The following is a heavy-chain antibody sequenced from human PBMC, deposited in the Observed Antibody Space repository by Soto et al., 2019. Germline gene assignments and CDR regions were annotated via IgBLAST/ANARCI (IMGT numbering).Heavy chain of an antibody. CDR3: SRDLNYGSGSYEGMDV. D-gene: IGHD3-10*01. Sequence: GGSLRLSCAAAGFTVSSNFMNWVRQAPGKGLEWVSVIYSGGTTYYADSVKGRFTISRDNSKNTVYLQMNRLRAEDTAVYYCSRDLNYGSGSYEGMDVWGQGTTVTVSS. CDR1: GFTVSSNF. CDR2: IYSGGTT. J-gene: IGHJ6*02. V-gene: IGHV3-53*01.